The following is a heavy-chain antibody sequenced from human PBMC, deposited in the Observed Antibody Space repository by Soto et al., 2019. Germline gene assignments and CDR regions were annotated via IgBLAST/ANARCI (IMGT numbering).Heavy chain of an antibody. CDR1: GDSISDYY. V-gene: IGHV4-4*07. CDR2: FYYSGNT. CDR3: PRRYNSGFYRPEGEDVFCAIDG. D-gene: IGHD6-19*01. Sequence: PSETLSLPCTVSGDSISDYYWSWIRQPAGKGLEWIGRFYYSGNTKSNPSLKSRVTMSADTSKNQFSLSLQYVTAADSAIYYCPRRYNSGFYRPEGEDVFCAIDGWGKVTLVTFSS. J-gene: IGHJ4*03.